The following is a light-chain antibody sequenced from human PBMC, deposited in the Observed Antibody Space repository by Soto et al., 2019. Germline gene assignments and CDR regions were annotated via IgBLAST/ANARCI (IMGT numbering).Light chain of an antibody. V-gene: IGKV3-11*01. J-gene: IGKJ5*01. CDR3: QQRKHWPPIT. CDR2: DAS. Sequence: EIVMPQSPATLSLSPGERATLSCRASQSVSSYLAWYQQKPGQAPRLLIYDASNRATGVPVRFSGSGSGTVFTLTIGSLEPEDSAVYYCQQRKHWPPITFGQGTRLEIK. CDR1: QSVSSY.